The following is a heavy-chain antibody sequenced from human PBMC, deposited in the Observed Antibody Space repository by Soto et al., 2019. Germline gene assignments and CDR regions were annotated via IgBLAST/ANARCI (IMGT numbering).Heavy chain of an antibody. V-gene: IGHV4-61*01. CDR2: IYYSGST. CDR1: GGSVSSGSYY. Sequence: LSLTCTVSGGSVSSGSYYWSWIRQPPGKGLEWIGYIYYSGSTNYNPSLKSRVTISVDTSKNQFSLKLSSVTAADTAVYYCARDDDSSSWSNWFDPWGQGTLVTVS. D-gene: IGHD6-13*01. J-gene: IGHJ5*02. CDR3: ARDDDSSSWSNWFDP.